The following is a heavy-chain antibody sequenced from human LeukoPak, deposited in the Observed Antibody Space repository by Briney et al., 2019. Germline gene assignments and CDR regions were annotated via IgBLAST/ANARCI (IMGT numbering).Heavy chain of an antibody. V-gene: IGHV3-21*01. Sequence: GGSLRLSCAASGFTFSSYAMSWVRQAPGKGLEWVSSISSSSSYIYYADSVKGRFTISRDNAKNSLYLQMNSLRAEDTAVYYCARDEDYGDYSPWGQGTLVTVSS. J-gene: IGHJ5*02. CDR2: ISSSSSYI. D-gene: IGHD4-17*01. CDR1: GFTFSSYA. CDR3: ARDEDYGDYSP.